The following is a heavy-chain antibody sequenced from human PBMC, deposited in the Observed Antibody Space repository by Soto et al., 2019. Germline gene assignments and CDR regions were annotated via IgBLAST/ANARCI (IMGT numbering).Heavy chain of an antibody. CDR1: GLTFIKAY. D-gene: IGHD2-21*02. CDR2: IDSKLDADKT. CDR3: VTRFTAVATERFDY. V-gene: IGHV3-15*04. Sequence: PGGSLRLSCAASGLTFIKAYMNWVRQAPGKGLEWIGQIDSKLDADKTDFAAPVKGRFTLSRDDSKNTVYLQMNGLEIEDTGMYYCVTRFTAVATERFDYWGQGNLVTVSS. J-gene: IGHJ4*02.